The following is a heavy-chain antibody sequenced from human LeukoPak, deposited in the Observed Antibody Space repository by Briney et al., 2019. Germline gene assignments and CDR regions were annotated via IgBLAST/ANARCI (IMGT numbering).Heavy chain of an antibody. Sequence: SVKVSCKASGGTFISYTISWVRQAPGQGLEWMGRIIPILGIANYAQKFQGRVTITADKSTSTAYMELSSLRSEDTAVYYCARATTVDWFDPWGQGTLVTVSS. CDR3: ARATTVDWFDP. D-gene: IGHD4-23*01. CDR1: GGTFISYT. J-gene: IGHJ5*02. CDR2: IIPILGIA. V-gene: IGHV1-69*02.